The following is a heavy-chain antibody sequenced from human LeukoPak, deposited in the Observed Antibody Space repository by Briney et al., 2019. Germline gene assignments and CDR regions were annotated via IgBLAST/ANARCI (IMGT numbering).Heavy chain of an antibody. J-gene: IGHJ4*02. CDR2: INYSGTT. D-gene: IGHD1-26*01. V-gene: IGHV4-59*01. CDR1: GGSISNFY. Sequence: KPSETLSLTCTVSGGSISNFYWSWIRQPPGKGLEWIGYINYSGTTDYKPSLESRVTISVDTSQKQFSLRLTSVTAADTAVYYCARVFRYSEGYRGSYYFDFWGQGILVTVSS. CDR3: ARVFRYSEGYRGSYYFDF.